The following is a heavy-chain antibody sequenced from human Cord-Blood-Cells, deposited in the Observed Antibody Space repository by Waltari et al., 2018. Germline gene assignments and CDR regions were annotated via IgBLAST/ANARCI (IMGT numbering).Heavy chain of an antibody. D-gene: IGHD3-10*01. Sequence: QVQLQQWGAGLLKPSETLSLTCAVYGGSFSGYYWSWIRQPPGKGLEWIGEINHIGSTNYNPSLKRRVTISVDTSKNQFSLKLSSWTAADTAVYYCARECYYYGSGSYVGYYYYYMDVWGKGSTVTVSS. V-gene: IGHV4-34*01. CDR2: INHIGST. CDR3: ARECYYYGSGSYVGYYYYYMDV. CDR1: GGSFSGYY. J-gene: IGHJ6*03.